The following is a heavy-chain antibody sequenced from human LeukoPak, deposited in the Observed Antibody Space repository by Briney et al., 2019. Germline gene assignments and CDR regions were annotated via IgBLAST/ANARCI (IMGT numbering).Heavy chain of an antibody. CDR2: IYSGGRT. V-gene: IGHV3-53*01. D-gene: IGHD5-18*01. Sequence: GGSPRLSCAASGFTVSSNYMTWVRQAPGKGLEWVSVIYSGGRTYYADSVKGRFTISRDNSKNTLYLQMNSLRAEDTAVYYCASRGYGYVSDIWGQGTMVTVSS. CDR3: ASRGYGYVSDI. J-gene: IGHJ3*02. CDR1: GFTVSSNY.